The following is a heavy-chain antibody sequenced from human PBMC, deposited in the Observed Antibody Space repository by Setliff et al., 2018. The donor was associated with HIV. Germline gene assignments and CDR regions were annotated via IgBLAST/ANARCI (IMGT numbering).Heavy chain of an antibody. D-gene: IGHD1-26*01. J-gene: IGHJ4*02. CDR2: ISVSGGST. CDR3: AKDFVSGVVGD. CDR1: GFTFSTYA. Sequence: GGSLRLSCATSGFTFSTYAMSWVRQAPGKGLEWVSSISVSGGSTYYADSVKGRFTISRDNSKNTLYLQMNSLRVEDTAVYYCAKDFVSGVVGDWGQGTLVTVSS. V-gene: IGHV3-23*01.